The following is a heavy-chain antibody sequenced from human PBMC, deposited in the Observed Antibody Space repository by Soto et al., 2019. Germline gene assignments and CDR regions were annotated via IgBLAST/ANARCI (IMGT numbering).Heavy chain of an antibody. CDR2: INHSGST. Sequence: SETLSLTCAVYGGSFSGYYWSWIRQPPGKGLEWIGEINHSGSTNYNPSLKSRVTISVDTSKNQFSLKLSSVTAADTAVYYCARDRGDILTGYHPYYYYGMDVWGQGTTVTVYS. J-gene: IGHJ6*02. CDR3: ARDRGDILTGYHPYYYYGMDV. D-gene: IGHD3-9*01. CDR1: GGSFSGYY. V-gene: IGHV4-34*01.